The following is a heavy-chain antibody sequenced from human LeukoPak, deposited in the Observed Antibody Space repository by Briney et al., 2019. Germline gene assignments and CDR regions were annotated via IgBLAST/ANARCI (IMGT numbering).Heavy chain of an antibody. J-gene: IGHJ5*02. Sequence: SQTLSLTCTVSGGSISIGGYDWGWARQHPGSGLEWMGYIFYSGSTYYNPSLKSRVTISVDTSKNQFSLKLSSVTAADTAVYYCARDSGCSGGSCYWSPGGTSNWFDPWGQGTLVTVSS. CDR3: ARDSGCSGGSCYWSPGGTSNWFDP. CDR2: IFYSGST. D-gene: IGHD2-15*01. CDR1: GGSISIGGYD. V-gene: IGHV4-31*03.